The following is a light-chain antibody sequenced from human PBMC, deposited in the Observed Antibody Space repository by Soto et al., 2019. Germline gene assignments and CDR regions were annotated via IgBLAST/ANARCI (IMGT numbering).Light chain of an antibody. CDR3: QQRSNWPPWT. CDR2: DAS. CDR1: QRVGND. V-gene: IGKV3-11*01. Sequence: ETVMTQSPATLSVSPGQGATLSCRASQRVGNDLAWYQQKPGQAPRLLIYDASNRATGIPARFSGSGSGTDFTLTISSLEPEDFAVYYCQQRSNWPPWTFGQGTKVDIK. J-gene: IGKJ1*01.